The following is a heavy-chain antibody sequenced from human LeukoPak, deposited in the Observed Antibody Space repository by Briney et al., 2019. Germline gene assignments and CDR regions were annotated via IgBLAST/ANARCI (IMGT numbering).Heavy chain of an antibody. D-gene: IGHD2-2*01. V-gene: IGHV3-23*01. CDR1: GFTFSSYA. J-gene: IGHJ4*02. Sequence: GGSLRLSCAASGFTFSSYAMSWVRQAPGKGLEWVSAISGSGGRTYYADSVKGRFTISRDNSKNTLYLQMNSLRAEDTAVYYCAKLPGYCSSTSCYFDYWGQGTLVTVSS. CDR3: AKLPGYCSSTSCYFDY. CDR2: ISGSGGRT.